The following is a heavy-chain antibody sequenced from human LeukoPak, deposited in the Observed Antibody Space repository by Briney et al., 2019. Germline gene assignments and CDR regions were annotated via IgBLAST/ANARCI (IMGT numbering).Heavy chain of an antibody. D-gene: IGHD3-10*01. Sequence: SETLSLTCTVSGGSISSYYWSWIRHPPGKGLELIGYTYYSGSTNYNPSLKSRVTISVDTSKNQFSLKLSSVTAADTAVYYCARVDYYGSGSSTWGQGTLVTVSS. V-gene: IGHV4-59*01. CDR1: GGSISSYY. CDR2: TYYSGST. J-gene: IGHJ5*02. CDR3: ARVDYYGSGSST.